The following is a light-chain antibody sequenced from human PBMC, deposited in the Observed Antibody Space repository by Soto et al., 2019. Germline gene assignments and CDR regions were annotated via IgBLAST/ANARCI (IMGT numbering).Light chain of an antibody. CDR2: DAS. V-gene: IGKV1-5*01. CDR1: QSISSW. J-gene: IGKJ1*01. Sequence: DIQMTQSPPTLSASVGDRVTITCRASQSISSWLAWYQQKPGKAPKLLICDASSLESGVPSRFSGSGSGTEFTLTITSLQPDDFATYYCQQYNSFPGTFGQGTKVEIK. CDR3: QQYNSFPGT.